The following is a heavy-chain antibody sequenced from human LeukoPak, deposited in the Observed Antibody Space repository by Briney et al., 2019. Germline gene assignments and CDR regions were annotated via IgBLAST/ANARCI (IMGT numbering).Heavy chain of an antibody. CDR2: IYYSGST. CDR1: GGSISSYY. D-gene: IGHD6-19*01. Sequence: PSETLSLTCTVSGGSISSYYWSWIRQPPGKGLEWIGYIYYSGSTNYNPSLKSRVTISVDTSKNQFSLKLSSVTAADTAVYYCAREVSFGSIAVAGTGYFDYWGQGTLVTVSS. CDR3: AREVSFGSIAVAGTGYFDY. V-gene: IGHV4-59*01. J-gene: IGHJ4*02.